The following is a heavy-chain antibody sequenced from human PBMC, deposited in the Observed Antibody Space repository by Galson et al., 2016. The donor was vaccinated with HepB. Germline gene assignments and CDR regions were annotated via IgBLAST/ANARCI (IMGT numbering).Heavy chain of an antibody. J-gene: IGHJ4*02. CDR3: ARDTDWNLDY. D-gene: IGHD1-1*01. CDR2: ISTYSGNT. CDR1: GYTFTSYY. V-gene: IGHV1-18*04. Sequence: SVKVSCKASGYTFTSYYMHWVRQAPGQGLEWMGWISTYSGNTNYAQKLQGRVTMTTDTSTNTAYMELRSLRSDDTAVYYCARDTDWNLDYWGQGTLVTVSS.